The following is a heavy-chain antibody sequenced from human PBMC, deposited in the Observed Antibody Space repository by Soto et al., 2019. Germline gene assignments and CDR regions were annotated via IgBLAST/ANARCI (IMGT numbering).Heavy chain of an antibody. CDR1: GGSVSSGGYY. D-gene: IGHD6-19*01. CDR3: ARDPRYSSGYGLDI. CDR2: IYYSGST. Sequence: SETLSLTCTVSGGSVSSGGYYWSWIRQHPGKGLEWIGYIYYSGSTYYNPSLKSRVTISVDTSKNQFPLKLSSVTAADTAVYYCARDPRYSSGYGLDIWGQGTMVTVSS. J-gene: IGHJ3*02. V-gene: IGHV4-31*03.